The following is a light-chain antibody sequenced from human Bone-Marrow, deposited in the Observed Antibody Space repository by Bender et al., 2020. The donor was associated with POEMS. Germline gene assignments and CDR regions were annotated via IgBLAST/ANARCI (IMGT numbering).Light chain of an antibody. CDR3: CSYVGSATWR. CDR2: EDT. Sequence: HSALTQPASVSGSPGQSITISCTGTNSDIGSSSPVSWYQQHPGSAPKLTIFEDTKRPSGVSDRFSGSRSGNTASLTISGLRTEDEATYFCCSYVGSATWRFGGGTTLTVL. J-gene: IGLJ3*02. V-gene: IGLV2-23*01. CDR1: NSDIGSSSP.